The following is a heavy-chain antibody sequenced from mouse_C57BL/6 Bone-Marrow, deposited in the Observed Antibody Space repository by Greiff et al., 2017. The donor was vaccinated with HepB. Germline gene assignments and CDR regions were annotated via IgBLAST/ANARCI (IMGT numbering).Heavy chain of an antibody. V-gene: IGHV5-16*01. CDR3: ARGGSSGWNHFDY. Sequence: EVKLVESEGGLVQPGSSMKLSCTASGFTFSDYYMAWVRQVPEKGLEWVANINYDGSSTYYLDSLKSRFIISRDNAKNILYLQMSRLKSEDTATYYCARGGSSGWNHFDYWGQGTTLTVSS. CDR1: GFTFSDYY. D-gene: IGHD3-2*02. CDR2: INYDGSST. J-gene: IGHJ2*01.